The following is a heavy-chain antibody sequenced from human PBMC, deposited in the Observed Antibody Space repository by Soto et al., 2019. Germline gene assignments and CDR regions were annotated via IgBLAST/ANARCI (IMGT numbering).Heavy chain of an antibody. Sequence: QVQLVQSGAEVKKPGSSVKVSCKASGGTFSSYTISWVRQAPGQGLEWIGRIIPILGIANYEQKCQGRVTITADKSTSTANMELSSLRSEDTAVYYCARNEGYDNIDYWGQGTLVTVSS. CDR1: GGTFSSYT. V-gene: IGHV1-69*02. J-gene: IGHJ4*02. CDR3: ARNEGYDNIDY. CDR2: IIPILGIA. D-gene: IGHD5-12*01.